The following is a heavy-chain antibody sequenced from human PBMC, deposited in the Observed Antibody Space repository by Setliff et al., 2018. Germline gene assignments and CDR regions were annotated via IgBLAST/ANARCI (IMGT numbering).Heavy chain of an antibody. J-gene: IGHJ3*02. CDR1: GFTFSSYS. D-gene: IGHD3-22*01. CDR3: ARDAEVVKRWGDAFDI. CDR2: ISSSSSYI. V-gene: IGHV3-21*01. Sequence: LRLSCAASGFTFSSYSMNWVRQAPGKGLGWVSSISSSSSYIYYADSVKGRFTISRDNAKNSLYLQMNSLRAEDTAVYYCARDAEVVKRWGDAFDIWGQGTMVTVSS.